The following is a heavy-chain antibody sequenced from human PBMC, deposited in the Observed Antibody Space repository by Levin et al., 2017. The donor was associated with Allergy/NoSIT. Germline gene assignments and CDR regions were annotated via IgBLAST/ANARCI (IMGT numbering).Heavy chain of an antibody. CDR3: ATGYTYGSPFDS. CDR2: LWSGGSNK. Sequence: GESLKISCAASGFTFSDYGMHWVRLAPGKGLEWVAVLWSGGSNKYYTDSVKGRFTISRDNSKNTLYLQMNNLRAEDTAVYYCATGYTYGSPFDSWGQGTLVTVSS. D-gene: IGHD5-18*01. CDR1: GFTFSDYG. J-gene: IGHJ4*02. V-gene: IGHV3-33*01.